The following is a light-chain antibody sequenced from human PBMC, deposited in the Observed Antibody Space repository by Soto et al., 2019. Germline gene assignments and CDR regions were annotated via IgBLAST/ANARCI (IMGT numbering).Light chain of an antibody. CDR2: EVS. Sequence: QSALTQPASVSGSPGQSIAISCTGTTSDIGGYNYVSWYQQHPGKAPKVMIYEVSNRPSWISNRFSGSKSGNTASLTISGLQAEDEAHYYCSSYTTSSTLVFGGGTKLTV. V-gene: IGLV2-14*01. J-gene: IGLJ2*01. CDR3: SSYTTSSTLV. CDR1: TSDIGGYNY.